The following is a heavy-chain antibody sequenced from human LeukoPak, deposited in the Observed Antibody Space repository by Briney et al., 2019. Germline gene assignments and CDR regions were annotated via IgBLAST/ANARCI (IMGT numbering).Heavy chain of an antibody. CDR2: IYPSGST. CDR3: ARANVLLWFGDPSYFDY. Sequence: SQTLSLTCTVSGGSIRRGSYYWSWIRHPARQGLESIGRIYPSGSTNYNPSLKSRVTISVDTSKNQFSLKLSSVTAADTAVYYCARANVLLWFGDPSYFDYWGQGTLVTVSS. V-gene: IGHV4-61*02. J-gene: IGHJ4*02. CDR1: GGSIRRGSYY. D-gene: IGHD3-10*01.